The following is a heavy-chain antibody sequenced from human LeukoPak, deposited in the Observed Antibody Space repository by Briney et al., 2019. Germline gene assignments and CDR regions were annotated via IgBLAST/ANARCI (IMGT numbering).Heavy chain of an antibody. CDR2: ISYDGSNK. D-gene: IGHD1-26*01. V-gene: IGHV3-30*18. CDR3: AKDRGWELHYYFDY. J-gene: IGHJ4*02. CDR1: GFTFSSYG. Sequence: GGSLRLSCAASGFTFSSYGMHWVRQAPGKGLEWVAVISYDGSNKYYADSVKGRFTISRDNSKNTLYLQMNSLRAEDTAVYYCAKDRGWELHYYFDYWAREPWSPSPQ.